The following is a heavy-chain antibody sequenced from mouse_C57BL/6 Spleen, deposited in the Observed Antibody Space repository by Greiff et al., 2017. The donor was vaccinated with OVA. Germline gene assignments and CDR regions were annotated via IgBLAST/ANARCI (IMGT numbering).Heavy chain of an antibody. Sequence: VQLKESGPELVKPGASVKISCKASGYSFTDYNMNWVKQSNGKSLEWIGVINPNFGTTSYNQKFKGKATLTVDQSSSTAYMQLNSLTSEDAAVYYCARSAFLGAMDYWGQGTSVTVSS. CDR1: GYSFTDYN. J-gene: IGHJ4*01. V-gene: IGHV1-39*01. CDR3: ARSAFLGAMDY. CDR2: INPNFGTT.